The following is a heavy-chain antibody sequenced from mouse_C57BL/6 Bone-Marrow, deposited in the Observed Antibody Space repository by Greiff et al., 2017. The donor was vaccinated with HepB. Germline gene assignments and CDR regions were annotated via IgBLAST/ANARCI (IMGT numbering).Heavy chain of an antibody. V-gene: IGHV5-15*01. Sequence: DVKLVESGGGLVQPGGSLKLSCAASGFTFSDYGMAWVRQAPRKGPEWVAFISNLAYSIYYADTVTGRFTFSRENAKNTLYLEMSSLRSEDTAMYYCARKGDCYGSSYWYFDVWGTGTTVTVSS. CDR2: ISNLAYSI. D-gene: IGHD1-1*01. CDR1: GFTFSDYG. J-gene: IGHJ1*03. CDR3: ARKGDCYGSSYWYFDV.